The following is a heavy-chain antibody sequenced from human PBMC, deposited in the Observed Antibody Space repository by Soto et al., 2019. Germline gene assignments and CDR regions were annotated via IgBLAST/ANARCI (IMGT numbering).Heavy chain of an antibody. Sequence: GGSLILSCAASGFTVSNNYMSWVRQAPGKGLEWVSVIYSDASTYYADSVKGRFTISRDNAKNTLYLQMNSLTVEDTAVYYCARERATTRYYFDYWGQGTLVTVSS. CDR3: ARERATTRYYFDY. CDR1: GFTVSNNY. J-gene: IGHJ4*02. CDR2: IYSDAST. V-gene: IGHV3-53*01. D-gene: IGHD1-1*01.